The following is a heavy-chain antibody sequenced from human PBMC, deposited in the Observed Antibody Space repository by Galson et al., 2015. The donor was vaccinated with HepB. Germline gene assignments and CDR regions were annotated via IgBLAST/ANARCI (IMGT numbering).Heavy chain of an antibody. J-gene: IGHJ4*02. CDR1: GFTFSSYG. CDR3: AKGWDYFDH. V-gene: IGHV3-30*18. CDR2: ISYDGSNK. D-gene: IGHD3-16*01. Sequence: SLRLSCAASGFTFSSYGMHWVRQAPGKGLEWVAVISYDGSNKYYADSVKGRFTISRDNSKNTLYLQMNSLRAEDTAVYYCAKGWDYFDHWGQGTLVTVSS.